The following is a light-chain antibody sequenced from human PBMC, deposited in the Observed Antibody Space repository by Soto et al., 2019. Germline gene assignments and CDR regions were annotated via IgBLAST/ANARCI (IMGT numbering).Light chain of an antibody. CDR3: SSYAGINIYV. CDR1: SSDVGAFNY. J-gene: IGLJ1*01. Sequence: QSVLTQPPSASGSPGQSVTICCTGTSSDVGAFNYVSWYQQHPGKAPKLMIFEINRRPSGVPDRFSGSKSGNTASLTVSGLQAEDEADYYCSSYAGINIYVFGGGTKVTVL. CDR2: EIN. V-gene: IGLV2-8*01.